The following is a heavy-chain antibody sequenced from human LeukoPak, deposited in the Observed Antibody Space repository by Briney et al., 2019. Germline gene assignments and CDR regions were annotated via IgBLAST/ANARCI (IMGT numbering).Heavy chain of an antibody. D-gene: IGHD3-3*01. CDR3: ARTRADYDFWSGYFDY. J-gene: IGHJ4*02. Sequence: SVKVSCKASGGAFSSYAISWVRQAPGQGLEWMGGIIPIFGTANYAQKFQGRVAITADESTSTAYMELSSLRSEDTAVYYCARTRADYDFWSGYFDYWGQGTLVTVSS. CDR1: GGAFSSYA. V-gene: IGHV1-69*13. CDR2: IIPIFGTA.